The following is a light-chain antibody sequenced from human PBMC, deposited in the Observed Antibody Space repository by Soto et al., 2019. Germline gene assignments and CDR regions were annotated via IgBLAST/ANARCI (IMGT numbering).Light chain of an antibody. Sequence: DIQMTQSPSTLSASVGDRVTITCRASQTVYTWLAWYQQKPGKAPKLLIFDAYNLASGVPSRFSGSGFGTDFTLTISGLQPDDFAAYYCQQYNTFLTFCGGTKVEIK. CDR3: QQYNTFLT. V-gene: IGKV1-5*01. CDR2: DAY. CDR1: QTVYTW. J-gene: IGKJ4*01.